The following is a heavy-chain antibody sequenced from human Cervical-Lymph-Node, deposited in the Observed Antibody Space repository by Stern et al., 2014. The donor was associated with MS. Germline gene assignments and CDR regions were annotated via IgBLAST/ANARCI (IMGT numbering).Heavy chain of an antibody. CDR1: GGSISSYY. D-gene: IGHD3-10*01. CDR3: ARGVLGFGEFPYGMDV. Sequence: QVQLQESGPGKGKPSETLSLTCSVPGGSISSYYCSLVRQPAGKCLEWIGRINALGSTNFTPSLGSRLTISVDQSKTQFSLKLKSVTAADTAVYYCARGVLGFGEFPYGMDVWGQGTTVTVSS. J-gene: IGHJ6*02. V-gene: IGHV4-4*07. CDR2: INALGST.